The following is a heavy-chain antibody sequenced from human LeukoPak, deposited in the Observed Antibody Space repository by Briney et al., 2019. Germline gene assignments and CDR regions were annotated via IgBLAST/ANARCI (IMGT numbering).Heavy chain of an antibody. CDR2: IYYSRSN. CDR3: ARVRYYDILTGYYGDGYFDY. D-gene: IGHD3-9*01. V-gene: IGHV4-59*01. CDR1: GGSISSCY. Sequence: PSETLSLTCTVSGGSISSCYWSWIRQPPGKGLEWIGYIYYSRSNNYNPSLKSRVTISVDTSKNQFSLKLSSVTAADTAVYYCARVRYYDILTGYYGDGYFDYWGQGTLVTVSS. J-gene: IGHJ4*02.